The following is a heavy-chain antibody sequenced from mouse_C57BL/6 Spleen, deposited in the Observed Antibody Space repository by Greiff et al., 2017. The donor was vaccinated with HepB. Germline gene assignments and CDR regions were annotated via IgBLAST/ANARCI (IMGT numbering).Heavy chain of an antibody. D-gene: IGHD1-1*01. CDR2: ISSGGSYT. CDR3: ARQKVVALYYAMDD. V-gene: IGHV5-6*01. Sequence: EVKLVESGGDLVKPGGSLKLSCAASGFTFSSYGMSWVRQTPDKRLEWVATISSGGSYTYYPDSVKGRFTISRDNAKNTLYLQLSSLKSEDTAMYYCARQKVVALYYAMDDWGQGTSVTVSS. CDR1: GFTFSSYG. J-gene: IGHJ4*01.